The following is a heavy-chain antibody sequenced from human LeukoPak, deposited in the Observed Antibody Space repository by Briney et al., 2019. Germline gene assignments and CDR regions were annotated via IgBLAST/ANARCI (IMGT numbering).Heavy chain of an antibody. J-gene: IGHJ5*02. V-gene: IGHV4-59*08. CDR3: ARLRGRSGCYSVYL. D-gene: IGHD1-26*01. CDR1: GVYIFGYY. Sequence: PSETLSLTCNFSGVYIFGYYWNWIRQSPGKGLEWIGYIFHCGRSNYNPSLQSRVTISGDTSKHQFSLKLTSAPPADWTSCHCARLRGRSGCYSVYLCGQGILVTVSS. CDR2: IFHCGRS.